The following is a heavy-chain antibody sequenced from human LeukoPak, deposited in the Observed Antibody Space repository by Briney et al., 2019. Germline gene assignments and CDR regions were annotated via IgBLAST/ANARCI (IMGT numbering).Heavy chain of an antibody. CDR2: IIPIFGTA. CDR3: ARGGGLDYGDYGINY. V-gene: IGHV1-69*06. CDR1: GRTFSSYA. D-gene: IGHD4-17*01. Sequence: SVKVSCKASGRTFSSYAISWVRQAHGQGLEWMGGIIPIFGTAKYSQKFQGRVTITADKSTGTAYKELSSLSSEDTAVYYCARGGGLDYGDYGINYWGQGTLVTVSS. J-gene: IGHJ4*02.